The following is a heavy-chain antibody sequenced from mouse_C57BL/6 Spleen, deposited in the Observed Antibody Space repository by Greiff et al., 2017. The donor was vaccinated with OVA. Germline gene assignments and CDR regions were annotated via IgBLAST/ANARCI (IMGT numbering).Heavy chain of an antibody. Sequence: QVQLQQSGAELVRPGPSVKVSCKASGYAFTNYLIEWVKQRPGQGLEWIGVINPGSGGTNYNEKFKGKATLTADKSSSTAYMQLSSLTSEDSAVYFCARSGNYSRSYAMDYWGQGTSVTVSS. J-gene: IGHJ4*01. CDR2: INPGSGGT. D-gene: IGHD2-5*01. V-gene: IGHV1-54*01. CDR3: ARSGNYSRSYAMDY. CDR1: GYAFTNYL.